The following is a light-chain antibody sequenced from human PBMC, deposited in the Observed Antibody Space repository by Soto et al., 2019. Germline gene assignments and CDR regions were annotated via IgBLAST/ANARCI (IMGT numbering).Light chain of an antibody. Sequence: DIQMTQSPSTQSASVGDRGTITCRATQSISSWLAWYQQKPGKSPKLLIYKASSLESGVPSRIRRSGSGTEFTLTISSLQADDFAVYDCQQSDMTPLTFGGGTRVDIK. CDR3: QQSDMTPLT. CDR1: QSISSW. CDR2: KAS. V-gene: IGKV1-5*03. J-gene: IGKJ4*01.